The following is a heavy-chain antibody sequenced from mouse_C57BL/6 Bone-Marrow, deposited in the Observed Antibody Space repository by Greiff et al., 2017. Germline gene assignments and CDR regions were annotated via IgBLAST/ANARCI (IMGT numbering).Heavy chain of an antibody. J-gene: IGHJ2*01. Sequence: VQLQQPGAELVKPGASVKLSCKASGYTFTSYWMQWVKQRPGQGLEWIGEIDPSDSYTNYNQKFKGKATLTVDTSSRTAYMQLSSLTSEDSAVYYCASGGLPYFDYWGQGTTLTVSS. CDR1: GYTFTSYW. CDR3: ASGGLPYFDY. D-gene: IGHD6-1*01. CDR2: IDPSDSYT. V-gene: IGHV1-50*01.